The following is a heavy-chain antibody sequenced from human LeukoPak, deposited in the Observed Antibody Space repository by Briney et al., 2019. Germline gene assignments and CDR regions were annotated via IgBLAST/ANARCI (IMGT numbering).Heavy chain of an antibody. CDR1: GGSISSYY. J-gene: IGHJ4*02. V-gene: IGHV4-59*01. CDR2: IHYSGST. Sequence: SETLSLTCTVSGGSISSYYWSWIRQPPGKGLEWIGYIHYSGSTNYNPSLKSRVTLSADTSKNQFSLKLSSVTAADTAVYYCARTFWGKYIDYWGQGTLVTVTS. CDR3: ARTFWGKYIDY. D-gene: IGHD3-16*01.